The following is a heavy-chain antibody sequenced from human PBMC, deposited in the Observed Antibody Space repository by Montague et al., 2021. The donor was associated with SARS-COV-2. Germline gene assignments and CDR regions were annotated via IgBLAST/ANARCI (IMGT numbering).Heavy chain of an antibody. Sequence: SLRLSCAASGFIFSNYVMTWVRQAPEKGLEWVSTMSGSGVRRDYADSVKGRFTISRDSSKNTLYLQMNSLRVEDTAVYYCAKDTATIRIAVALMDVWGQGTTVIVSS. D-gene: IGHD6-19*01. J-gene: IGHJ6*02. CDR2: MSGSGVRR. V-gene: IGHV3-23*01. CDR3: AKDTATIRIAVALMDV. CDR1: GFIFSNYV.